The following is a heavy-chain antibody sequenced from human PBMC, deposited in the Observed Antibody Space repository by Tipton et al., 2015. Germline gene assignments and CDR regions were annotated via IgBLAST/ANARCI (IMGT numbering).Heavy chain of an antibody. CDR2: TGGNGGGT. D-gene: IGHD5-18*01. J-gene: IGHJ1*01. CDR3: GRDGYSFQHLGH. Sequence: YLRLSCAASGFPFSTYAMAWVRQIPGKRLEWVAATGGNGGGTYYTDSVKGRFTISRDNSKNTFYLQMNSLRTDDTAVYYCGRDGYSFQHLGHWGQGTRVTVSP. V-gene: IGHV3-23*01. CDR1: GFPFSTYA.